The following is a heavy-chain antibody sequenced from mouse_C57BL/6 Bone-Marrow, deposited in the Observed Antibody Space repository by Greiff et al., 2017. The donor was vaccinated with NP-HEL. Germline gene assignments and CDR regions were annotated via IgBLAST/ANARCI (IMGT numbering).Heavy chain of an antibody. D-gene: IGHD2-12*01. Sequence: DVQLVESGGGLVQPGGSLSLSCAASGFTFTDYYMSWVRQPPGKALEWLGFIRNKANGYTTEYSASVKGRFTISRDNSQSILYLQMNALRAEDSATYYCARLRRGFAYWGQGTLVTVSA. V-gene: IGHV7-3*01. J-gene: IGHJ3*01. CDR1: GFTFTDYY. CDR2: IRNKANGYTT. CDR3: ARLRRGFAY.